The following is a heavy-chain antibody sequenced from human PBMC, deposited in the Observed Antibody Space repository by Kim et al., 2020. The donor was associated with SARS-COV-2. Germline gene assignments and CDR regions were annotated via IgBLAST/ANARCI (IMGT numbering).Heavy chain of an antibody. J-gene: IGHJ4*02. CDR1: GGSISSSVW. CDR3: ARFAQQLDL. CDR2: IYHRGDT. V-gene: IGHV4-4*02. D-gene: IGHD6-13*01. Sequence: SETLSLTCGVSGGSISSSVWWTWVRQPPGEGLEWIGEIYHRGDTNYNPSLESRVTITLDKSKRQFSLKVFSVTAADTAVYYCARFAQQLDLWGQGTLVTVSS.